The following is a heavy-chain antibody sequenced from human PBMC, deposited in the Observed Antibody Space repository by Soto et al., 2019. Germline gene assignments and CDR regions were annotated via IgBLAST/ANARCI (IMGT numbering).Heavy chain of an antibody. D-gene: IGHD5-12*01. J-gene: IGHJ4*02. V-gene: IGHV1-18*01. Sequence: QGPLVQFGGEGEKPWAPGTVPCKASGYNLINYPNTWVRPAPGQRLEWMAWINTYNGMTDYAQRFQGRVTMTRDTSTSTAYMELRNLGSDDTAVYFCAKSPRGEMATDWGQGTLVTVSS. CDR1: GYNLINYP. CDR2: INTYNGMT. CDR3: AKSPRGEMATD.